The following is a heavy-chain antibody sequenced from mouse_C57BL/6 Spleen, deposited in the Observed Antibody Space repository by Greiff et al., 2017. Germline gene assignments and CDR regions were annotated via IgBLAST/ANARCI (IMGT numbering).Heavy chain of an antibody. J-gene: IGHJ1*03. CDR2: ISSGSSTI. Sequence: EVKVVESGGGLVKPGGSLKLSCAASGFTFSDYGMHWVRQAPEKGLEWVAYISSGSSTIYYADTVKGRFTISRDNAKNTLFLQMTSLRSEDTAMYYCARRVRGYFDVWGTGTTVTVSS. CDR3: ARRVRGYFDV. V-gene: IGHV5-17*01. CDR1: GFTFSDYG. D-gene: IGHD2-14*01.